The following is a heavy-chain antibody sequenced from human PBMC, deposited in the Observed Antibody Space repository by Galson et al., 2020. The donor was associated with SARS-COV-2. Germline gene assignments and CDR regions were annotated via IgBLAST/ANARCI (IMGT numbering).Heavy chain of an antibody. D-gene: IGHD3-16*02. V-gene: IGHV3-33*01. CDR1: GFTFSSYG. J-gene: IGHJ4*02. CDR3: ARDLRLGELSYSVGDEY. Sequence: GSLRLSCAASGFTFSSYGMHWVRQAPGKGLEWVAVIWYDGSNKYYADSVKGRFTIYRDNSKNTLYLQMNSLRAEDTAVYYCARDLRLGELSYSVGDEYWGQGTLVTVSS. CDR2: IWYDGSNK.